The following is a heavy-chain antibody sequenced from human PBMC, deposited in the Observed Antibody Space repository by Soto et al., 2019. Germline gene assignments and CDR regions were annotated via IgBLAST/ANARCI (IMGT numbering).Heavy chain of an antibody. Sequence: LSLTCTVSGGSISSGAYYWSWIRQHPGEALEWIGYIYYSGNTYYNPSLKSRVMISVDTSKNQFSLRLSSVTAADTAVYYCARVGISSSDAFDIWGHGTMVTVSS. J-gene: IGHJ3*02. D-gene: IGHD6-6*01. CDR2: IYYSGNT. CDR3: ARVGISSSDAFDI. V-gene: IGHV4-31*03. CDR1: GGSISSGAYY.